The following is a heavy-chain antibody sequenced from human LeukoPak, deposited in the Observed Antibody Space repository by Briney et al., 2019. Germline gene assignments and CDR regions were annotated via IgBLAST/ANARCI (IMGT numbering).Heavy chain of an antibody. D-gene: IGHD2-2*01. J-gene: IGHJ4*02. CDR2: INPNSGNT. V-gene: IGHV1-8*02. Sequence: ASVKVSCKASGYTFTAYNIHWVRQAPGHGREWMGRINPNSGNTGYAQKFQGRVTMTRNTSISTAYMELSSLRSEDTAVYYCARMTLYCSSTSCHFDYWGQGTLVTVSS. CDR1: GYTFTAYN. CDR3: ARMTLYCSSTSCHFDY.